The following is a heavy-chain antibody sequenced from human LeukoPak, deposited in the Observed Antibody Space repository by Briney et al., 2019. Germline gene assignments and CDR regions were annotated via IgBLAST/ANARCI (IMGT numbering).Heavy chain of an antibody. Sequence: GGSLRLSCADSGFTFSSYAMSWVRQAPGKGLEWVSAISGSGGSTYYADSVKGRFTISRDNSKNTLYLQMNSLRAEDTAVYYCPKVVSVVPDAFDIWGQGTMVTVSS. CDR2: ISGSGGST. J-gene: IGHJ3*02. CDR3: PKVVSVVPDAFDI. D-gene: IGHD2-15*01. CDR1: GFTFSSYA. V-gene: IGHV3-23*01.